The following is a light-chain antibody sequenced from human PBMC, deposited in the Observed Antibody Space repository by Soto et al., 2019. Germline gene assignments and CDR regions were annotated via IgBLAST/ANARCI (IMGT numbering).Light chain of an antibody. CDR2: EVS. V-gene: IGLV2-14*01. Sequence: QSVLTQPASVSESPGHTITISCTGTSSDVGGYNYVSWYQQHPGQAPKLMRYEVSNQPAGASNRFSGSKYDNTASLTISGLQAEDEADYYCSSYTSSITYVFGTGTKVTVL. CDR3: SSYTSSITYV. CDR1: SSDVGGYNY. J-gene: IGLJ1*01.